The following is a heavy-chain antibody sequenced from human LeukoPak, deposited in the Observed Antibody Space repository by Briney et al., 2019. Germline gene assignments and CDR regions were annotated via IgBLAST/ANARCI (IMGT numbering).Heavy chain of an antibody. CDR1: GGSISSSSYY. J-gene: IGHJ3*02. CDR2: ITYTGST. CDR3: ARPTPYCLNGVCYSMGAFDI. D-gene: IGHD2-8*01. Sequence: PSETLSLTCTVSGGSISSSSYYWGWIRQPPGKGLEWIGSITYTGSTYYNPSLKSRVTMSVDTSKNQFSLKLSSVTATDTAVYYCARPTPYCLNGVCYSMGAFDIWGRGTIVTVSS. V-gene: IGHV4-39*01.